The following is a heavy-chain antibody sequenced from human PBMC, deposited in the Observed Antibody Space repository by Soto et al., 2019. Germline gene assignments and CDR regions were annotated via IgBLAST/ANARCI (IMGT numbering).Heavy chain of an antibody. Sequence: GSLRLSCAASGFTFSSYAMHWVRQAPGKGLEWVAVISYDGSNKYYADSVKGRFTISRDNSKNTLYLQMNSLRAEDSAIYYCATSVNSAMAFDYWGQGTLVTVSS. D-gene: IGHD5-18*01. V-gene: IGHV3-30-3*01. CDR1: GFTFSSYA. CDR2: ISYDGSNK. CDR3: ATSVNSAMAFDY. J-gene: IGHJ4*02.